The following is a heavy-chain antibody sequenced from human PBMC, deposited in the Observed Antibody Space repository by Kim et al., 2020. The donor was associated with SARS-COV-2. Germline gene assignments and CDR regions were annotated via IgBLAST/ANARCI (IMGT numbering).Heavy chain of an antibody. CDR3: AGYYYDSSGYYYHDY. Sequence: PSLKSRVTISVDTSKNQFSLKLSSVTAADTAVYYCAGYYYDSSGYYYHDYWGQGTLVTVSS. V-gene: IGHV4-59*01. D-gene: IGHD3-22*01. J-gene: IGHJ4*02.